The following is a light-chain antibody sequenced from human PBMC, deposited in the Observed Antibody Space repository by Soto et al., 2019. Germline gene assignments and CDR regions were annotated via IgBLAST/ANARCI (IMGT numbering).Light chain of an antibody. Sequence: QSALTQPPSASGSPGQSVTISCTGTSSDVGAYNYVCWYQQHPGKAPKLIISEVTKRPSGVPDRFSGSKSGNTASLTVTGIQAEDEADYYCSSYAGSNNPWVFGGGTKLTVL. CDR2: EVT. CDR1: SSDVGAYNY. V-gene: IGLV2-8*01. J-gene: IGLJ3*02. CDR3: SSYAGSNNPWV.